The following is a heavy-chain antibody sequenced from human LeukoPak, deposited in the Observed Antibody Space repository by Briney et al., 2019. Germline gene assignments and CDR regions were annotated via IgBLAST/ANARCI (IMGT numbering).Heavy chain of an antibody. CDR2: ISAYNGNT. CDR1: GYTFTSYG. D-gene: IGHD6-13*01. CDR3: ARDRSSSSWYPLDY. Sequence: GASVKVSCKASGYTFTSYGISWVRQAPGQGLEWMGWISAYNGNTNYAQKLQGRVTMTTDTSTSTAYMELRSLRSDDTAVYYCARDRSSSSWYPLDYWGQGTLVTVSS. V-gene: IGHV1-18*01. J-gene: IGHJ4*02.